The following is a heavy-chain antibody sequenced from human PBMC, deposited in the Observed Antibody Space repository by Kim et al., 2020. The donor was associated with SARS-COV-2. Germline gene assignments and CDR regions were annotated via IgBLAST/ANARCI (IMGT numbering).Heavy chain of an antibody. J-gene: IGHJ3*02. D-gene: IGHD6-19*01. V-gene: IGHV3-7*01. Sequence: GWSLRLSWAASGFTFSSYWMTWVRQAPGKGLEWVANIKQDGNQKYYVDSVKGRFTISRDNAKNSLYLQMNSLRAEDTAVYYCARDGDLYSSGKDAFDIWDQGTMVTVSS. CDR2: IKQDGNQK. CDR3: ARDGDLYSSGKDAFDI. CDR1: GFTFSSYW.